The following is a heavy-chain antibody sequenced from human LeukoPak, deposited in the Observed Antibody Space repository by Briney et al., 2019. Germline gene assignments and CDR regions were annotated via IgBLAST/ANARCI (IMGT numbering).Heavy chain of an antibody. CDR2: IGNRGTTI. CDR3: ARDFWSGYYTED. D-gene: IGHD3-3*01. J-gene: IGHJ4*02. CDR1: GFTFSSYE. Sequence: GGSLRLSCAASGFTFSSYEMNWVRQAPGKGLEWVSHIGNRGTTIFYADSVKGRFTISRDNAKNSLHLQMDSLSAEDTAVYYCARDFWSGYYTEDWGQGALVIVSS. V-gene: IGHV3-48*03.